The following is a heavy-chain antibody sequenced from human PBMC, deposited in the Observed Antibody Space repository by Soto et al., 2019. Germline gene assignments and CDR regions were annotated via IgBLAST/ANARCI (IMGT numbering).Heavy chain of an antibody. CDR1: GGSVNSDSYY. D-gene: IGHD4-17*01. Sequence: ASETLSLTCTVSGGSVNSDSYYWSWIRQPPGKGLEWIGYIYYNGDTRYNPSLRSRVTISVDTPKNQFSLKLSSVTAADTAVYYCARERVYGGNRLNWFDPWGQGTLVTVSS. CDR3: ARERVYGGNRLNWFDP. V-gene: IGHV4-61*01. CDR2: IYYNGDT. J-gene: IGHJ5*02.